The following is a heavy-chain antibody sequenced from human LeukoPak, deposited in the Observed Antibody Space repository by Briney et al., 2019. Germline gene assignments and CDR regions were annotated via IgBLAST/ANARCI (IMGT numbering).Heavy chain of an antibody. Sequence: ASVKVSCKASGYTFIGYYMHWVRQAPGQGLEWMGWINPNSGGTKYEQRFQGRVIMTRDTSINTAYMEMRWLKSDDTAVYYCARSPLSTMVRGVIHPYFDYWGQGTLVTVSS. V-gene: IGHV1-2*02. D-gene: IGHD3-10*01. J-gene: IGHJ4*02. CDR2: INPNSGGT. CDR3: ARSPLSTMVRGVIHPYFDY. CDR1: GYTFIGYY.